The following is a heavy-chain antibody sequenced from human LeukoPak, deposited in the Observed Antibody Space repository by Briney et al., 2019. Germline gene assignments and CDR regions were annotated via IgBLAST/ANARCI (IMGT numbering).Heavy chain of an antibody. CDR3: ATFDY. V-gene: IGHV3-30*02. J-gene: IGHJ4*02. CDR1: GFTFSNYD. Sequence: GGSLRLSCAASGFTFSNYDMHWVRQAPGKGLEWVAFIRYDGSNKYYADSVKGRFTISRDNSKNALYLQMNGLRAEDTAVYYCATFDYWGQGTLVTVSS. CDR2: IRYDGSNK.